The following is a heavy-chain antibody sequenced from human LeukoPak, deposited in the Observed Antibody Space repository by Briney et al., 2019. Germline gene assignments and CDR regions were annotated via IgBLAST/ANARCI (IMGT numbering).Heavy chain of an antibody. Sequence: SQTLSLTCTVSGGSISSGGYYWSWIRQHPGKGLEWIGYIYYSGSTYYNPSLKSRVTISLDTSKNQFSLKLSSVTAADTAVYYCARGQGTVTTHWGQGTLVTVSS. D-gene: IGHD4-17*01. CDR3: ARGQGTVTTH. V-gene: IGHV4-31*03. J-gene: IGHJ4*02. CDR1: GGSISSGGYY. CDR2: IYYSGST.